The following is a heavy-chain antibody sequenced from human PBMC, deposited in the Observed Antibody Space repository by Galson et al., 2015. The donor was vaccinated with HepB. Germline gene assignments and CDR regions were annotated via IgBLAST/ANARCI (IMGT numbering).Heavy chain of an antibody. CDR1: GFTASNNY. Sequence: SLRLSCAASGFTASNNYMTWVRQAPGKGLEWVSVIYSGGSTYYADSVKGRFTISRDNSKNTLYLQMSSLRAEDTAVYYCGRDTRSLGALDVWGQGTMVTVSS. J-gene: IGHJ3*01. V-gene: IGHV3-53*01. CDR2: IYSGGST. CDR3: GRDTRSLGALDV. D-gene: IGHD3-16*01.